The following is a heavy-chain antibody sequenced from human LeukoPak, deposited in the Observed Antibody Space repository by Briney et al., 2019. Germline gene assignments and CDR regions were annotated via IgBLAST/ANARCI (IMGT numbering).Heavy chain of an antibody. D-gene: IGHD3-10*01. CDR2: IKIRTDNFAT. CDR3: GFRGSESPYKWFDP. J-gene: IGHJ5*02. Sequence: PGGSLRLSCAASGSTFSGSDVHWIRQASGKGLEWVGRIKIRTDNFATAYAASVKGRFTISRDDSKNTAYLLMNSLKTDDTAVYYCGFRGSESPYKWFDPWGQGTLVTVSS. CDR1: GSTFSGSD. V-gene: IGHV3-73*01.